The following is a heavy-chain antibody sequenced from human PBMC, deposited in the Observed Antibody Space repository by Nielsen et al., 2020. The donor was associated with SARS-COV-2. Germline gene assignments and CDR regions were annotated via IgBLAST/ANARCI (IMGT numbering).Heavy chain of an antibody. D-gene: IGHD6-19*01. CDR3: ARDFGSGWEG. J-gene: IGHJ4*02. CDR2: MNPNSGNT. Sequence: WVRQAPGQGLEWMGWMNPNSGNTGYAQKFQGRVTMTRNTSISTAYMELSSLRSEDTAVYYCARDFGSGWEGGGQGTLVTVSS. V-gene: IGHV1-8*01.